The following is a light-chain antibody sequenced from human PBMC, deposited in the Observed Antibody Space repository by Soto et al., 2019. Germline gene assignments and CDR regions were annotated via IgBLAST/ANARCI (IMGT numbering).Light chain of an antibody. V-gene: IGLV1-47*01. CDR3: AAWDDTLDAQV. CDR2: RNN. Sequence: QSVLTQSPSASGTPGQRVTISCSGSRSNIGRNFAYWYQHVPGTAPRLLIQRNNERLSGVPDRFSGSKSGTSVSLAISGLRSDDEATYDCAAWDDTLDAQVFGGGTKLTVL. CDR1: RSNIGRNF. J-gene: IGLJ3*02.